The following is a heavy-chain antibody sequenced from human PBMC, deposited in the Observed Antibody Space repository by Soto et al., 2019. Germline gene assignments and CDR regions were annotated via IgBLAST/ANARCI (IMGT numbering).Heavy chain of an antibody. Sequence: QVQLVESGGGVVQPGRSLSLSCAASGFTFSSYAMHWVRQAPGKGLEWVAVISYDGSNKYYAGSVKGRFTISRDNSKTTLYLQMNSLRAEDTAVYYCARPVPSHYGDYPDYWGQGTLVTVSS. D-gene: IGHD4-17*01. CDR3: ARPVPSHYGDYPDY. V-gene: IGHV3-30-3*01. CDR1: GFTFSSYA. CDR2: ISYDGSNK. J-gene: IGHJ4*02.